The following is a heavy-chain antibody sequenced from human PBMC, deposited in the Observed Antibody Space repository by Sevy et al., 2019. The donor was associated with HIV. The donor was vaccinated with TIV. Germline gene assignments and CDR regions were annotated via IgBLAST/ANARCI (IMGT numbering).Heavy chain of an antibody. D-gene: IGHD2-2*02. J-gene: IGHJ6*02. CDR1: GFTFSSYD. CDR3: ARGSGRYCSSTSCYTLDYYYYGMDV. V-gene: IGHV3-13*01. Sequence: GGSLRLSCAASGFTFSSYDMHWVRQATGKGLEWVSAIGTAGDTYYPGSVKGRFTISRENAKNSLYLQMNSLRAGDTVVYYCARGSGRYCSSTSCYTLDYYYYGMDVWGQGTTVTVSS. CDR2: IGTAGDT.